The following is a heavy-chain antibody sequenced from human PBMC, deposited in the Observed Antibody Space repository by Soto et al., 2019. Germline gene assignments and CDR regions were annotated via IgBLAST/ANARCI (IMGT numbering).Heavy chain of an antibody. Sequence: QVQLVQSGPQVKKPGSSVKVSCTASGGTFGRYTISWVRQAPGQGLEWMGGILPVLGNTNVAQRFQDRLTLTADESTGTAYLELSSLRPEDTAGYYWARGSVVLTGTNAHFAHWGQGILVTVSS. D-gene: IGHD3-9*01. CDR3: ARGSVVLTGTNAHFAH. V-gene: IGHV1-69*16. J-gene: IGHJ4*02. CDR1: GGTFGRYT. CDR2: ILPVLGNT.